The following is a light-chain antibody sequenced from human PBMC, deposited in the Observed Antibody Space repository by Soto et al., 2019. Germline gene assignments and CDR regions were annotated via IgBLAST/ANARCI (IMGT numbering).Light chain of an antibody. V-gene: IGLV2-8*01. CDR3: YSYADINTYV. J-gene: IGLJ1*01. Sequence: QSVLTQPPSASGSPGQSVTISCTGTSSDVGAYDYVSWYQQHPGKAPKLIIYEVSYRPSGVPDRFSGSKSGNTASLTVSGLQAEDEAEYYCYSYADINTYVFGPGTKVPV. CDR1: SSDVGAYDY. CDR2: EVS.